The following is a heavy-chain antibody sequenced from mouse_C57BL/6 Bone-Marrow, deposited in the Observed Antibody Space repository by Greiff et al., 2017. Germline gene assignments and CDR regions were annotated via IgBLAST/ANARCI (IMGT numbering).Heavy chain of an antibody. CDR3: TRDDGNWGFAY. CDR1: GFTFSSYA. CDR2: ISSGGDYI. J-gene: IGHJ3*01. D-gene: IGHD2-3*01. Sequence: EVQLVESGEGLVKPGGSLKLSCAASGFTFSSYALSWVRQTPEKRLEWVAYISSGGDYIYYADTVKGRFTISRDNARNTLYLQMSSLKSEDTAMYYCTRDDGNWGFAYWGQGTLVTVSA. V-gene: IGHV5-9-1*02.